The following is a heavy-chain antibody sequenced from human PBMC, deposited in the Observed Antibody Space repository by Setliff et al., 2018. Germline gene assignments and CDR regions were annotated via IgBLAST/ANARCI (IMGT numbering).Heavy chain of an antibody. CDR3: ARRPIALAGYRKGAFDI. CDR1: GYSFTSFS. D-gene: IGHD6-19*01. Sequence: ASVTVSCQASGYSFTSFSITWLRQAPGLGLEWLGWVSTYNGDTKSAQKFRGRVTMTTDISTSTVYMELRTLRSDDTAVYYCARRPIALAGYRKGAFDIWGQGTMVTVSS. J-gene: IGHJ3*02. CDR2: VSTYNGDT. V-gene: IGHV1-18*01.